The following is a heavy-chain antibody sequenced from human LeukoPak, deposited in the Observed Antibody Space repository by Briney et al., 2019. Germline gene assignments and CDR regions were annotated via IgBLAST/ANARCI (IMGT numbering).Heavy chain of an antibody. J-gene: IGHJ4*02. Sequence: SQTLSLTCTVSGGSISSGDYYWSWLRQPPGKGLEWIGYIYYSGSTYYNPSLKSRVTISVDTSKNEFSLKLSSVTAADTAVYYCARPAGYSSSWGLDYWGQGTLVTVSS. CDR2: IYYSGST. V-gene: IGHV4-30-4*08. CDR3: ARPAGYSSSWGLDY. CDR1: GGSISSGDYY. D-gene: IGHD6-13*01.